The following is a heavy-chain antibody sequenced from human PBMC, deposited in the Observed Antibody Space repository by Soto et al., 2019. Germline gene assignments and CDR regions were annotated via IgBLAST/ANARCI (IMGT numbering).Heavy chain of an antibody. J-gene: IGHJ6*02. V-gene: IGHV1-18*01. Sequence: ASVKVSCKASGYTFTSFGISWVRQAPGQGLEWMGWISAYNGNTNYAQKLQGRVTMTTDTSTSTAYMELRSLRSDDTAVYYCASEGYCSSTSCQSYYYYGMDVWGQGTTVTV. CDR3: ASEGYCSSTSCQSYYYYGMDV. CDR1: GYTFTSFG. CDR2: ISAYNGNT. D-gene: IGHD2-2*01.